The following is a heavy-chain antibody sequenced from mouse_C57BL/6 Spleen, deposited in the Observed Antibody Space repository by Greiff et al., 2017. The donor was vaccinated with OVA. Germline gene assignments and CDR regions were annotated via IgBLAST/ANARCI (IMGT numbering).Heavy chain of an antibody. Sequence: EVKLMESGPGLVKPSQSLSLTCSVTGYSITSGYYWNWIRQFPGNKLEWMGYISYDGSHNYNPSLKNRISITRDTSKNQFFLKLNAVTTEDTATYYCAREYYGTGYFDVWGTGTTVTVSS. D-gene: IGHD1-1*01. CDR2: ISYDGSH. CDR3: AREYYGTGYFDV. V-gene: IGHV3-6*01. J-gene: IGHJ1*03. CDR1: GYSITSGYY.